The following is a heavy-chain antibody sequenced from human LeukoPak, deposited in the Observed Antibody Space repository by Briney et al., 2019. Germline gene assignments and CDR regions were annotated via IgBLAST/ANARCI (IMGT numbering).Heavy chain of an antibody. J-gene: IGHJ4*02. Sequence: SQTLSLTCTVSGGSISSGSYYWSWIRQPAGKGLEWIGRIYTSGSTNYNPSLKSRVTISVDTSKNQFSLKLSSVTAADTAVYYCAGESMISGGSDYWGQGTPVTVSS. CDR1: GGSISSGSYY. CDR2: IYTSGST. D-gene: IGHD3-16*01. V-gene: IGHV4-61*02. CDR3: AGESMISGGSDY.